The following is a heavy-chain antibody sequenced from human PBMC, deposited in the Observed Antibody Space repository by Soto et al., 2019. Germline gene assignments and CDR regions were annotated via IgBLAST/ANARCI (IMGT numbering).Heavy chain of an antibody. CDR3: ARGVDSSVGDFDF. J-gene: IGHJ4*02. CDR2: ISGYNGNT. CDR1: GYTFTIYG. V-gene: IGHV1-18*01. D-gene: IGHD3-22*01. Sequence: QVQLVQSGPEVRKPGASVKVSCKAAGYTFTIYGINWVRQAPGQGPEWMGWISGYNGNTNFAQKFQGRVTMTTDTSTSTAYMELRSLRSDDTAVYYCARGVDSSVGDFDFWGQGTLVTVSS.